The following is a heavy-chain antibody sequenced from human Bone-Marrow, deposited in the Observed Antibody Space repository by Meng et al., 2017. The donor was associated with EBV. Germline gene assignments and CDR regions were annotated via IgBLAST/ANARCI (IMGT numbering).Heavy chain of an antibody. CDR3: ASESGRGFTPDY. CDR2: LIPMSGAP. V-gene: IGHV1-69*01. Sequence: GQLVESGAEVKKPGSSVKVSCKTSGGTFSSDAISWVRQAPGQGLVWLGGLIPMSGAPYYAQNFQGRVTITADESTSTHYMELSNLGSEDTAMYYCASESGRGFTPDYWGQGTLVTVSS. D-gene: IGHD3-10*01. J-gene: IGHJ4*02. CDR1: GGTFSSDA.